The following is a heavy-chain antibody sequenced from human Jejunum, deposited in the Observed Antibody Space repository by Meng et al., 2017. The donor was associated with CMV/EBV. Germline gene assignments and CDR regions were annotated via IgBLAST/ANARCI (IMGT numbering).Heavy chain of an antibody. CDR2: INQSVGS. CDR1: GGSFSHYY. Sequence: QVHLQQWGAGLLKPSETLSLTCAVSGGSFSHYYWPWIRQSPGKGLEWLGEINQSVGSNYNPSLKSRVTMSLDTSKNHFSLKLDSVTAADTAVYYCARGGGINRWFDPWGQGTLVTASS. CDR3: ARGGGINRWFDP. J-gene: IGHJ5*02. D-gene: IGHD1-14*01. V-gene: IGHV4-34*01.